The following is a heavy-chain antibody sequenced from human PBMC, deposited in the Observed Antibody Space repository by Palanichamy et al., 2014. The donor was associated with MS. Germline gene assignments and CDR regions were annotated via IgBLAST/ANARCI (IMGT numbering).Heavy chain of an antibody. D-gene: IGHD2-21*02. J-gene: IGHJ1*01. CDR2: ISDSGDST. V-gene: IGHV3-23*01. Sequence: EVHLLEVVGEGVGTGLGGPVRLSCAASGFTFSSYAMSWVRQAPGKGLEWVSVISDSGDSTYYAYSVKGRFTISRDNSKNMLYLQMNSLRAEDTAVYYCANEVSRSGGSSDGYFQHWGQGTLVTVSS. CDR1: GFTFSSYA. CDR3: ANEVSRSGGSSDGYFQH.